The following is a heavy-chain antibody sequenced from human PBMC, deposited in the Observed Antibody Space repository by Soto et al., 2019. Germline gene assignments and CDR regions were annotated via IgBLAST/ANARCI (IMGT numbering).Heavy chain of an antibody. D-gene: IGHD2-8*01. CDR3: ARTLIVLMVYAGGSFDY. CDR1: GGSFSGYY. J-gene: IGHJ4*02. Sequence: LSLTCAVYGGSFSGYYWSWIRQPPGKGLEWIGEINHSGSTNYNPSLKSRVTISVDTSKNQFSLKLSSVTAADTAVYYCARTLIVLMVYAGGSFDYWGQGTLVTVSS. CDR2: INHSGST. V-gene: IGHV4-34*01.